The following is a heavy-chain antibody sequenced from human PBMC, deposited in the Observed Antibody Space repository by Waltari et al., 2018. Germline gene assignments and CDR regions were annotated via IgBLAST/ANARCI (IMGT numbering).Heavy chain of an antibody. V-gene: IGHV4-4*07. CDR3: ARDGAARPYFDY. Sequence: QVQLQESGPGLVKPSETLSLPCTVSGCSISRYYWSSIRQPAGKGLECIWRIYTSGNTSYNPSLKSRVTMSVETSKTQFSLKLSSVTAADTAVYYCARDGAARPYFDYWGQGTLVTVSS. J-gene: IGHJ4*02. CDR1: GCSISRYY. D-gene: IGHD6-6*01. CDR2: IYTSGNT.